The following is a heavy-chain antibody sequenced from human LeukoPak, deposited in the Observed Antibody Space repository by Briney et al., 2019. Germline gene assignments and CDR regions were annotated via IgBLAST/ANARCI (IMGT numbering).Heavy chain of an antibody. CDR1: GYTFTSYY. V-gene: IGHV1-69*06. Sequence: HGASVKVSCKASGYTFTSYYMHWVRQAPGQGLEWMGGIIPIFGTANYAQKFQGRVTITADKSTSTAYMELSSLRSEDTAVYYCASHSGYDSGDYYYYYYYMDVWGKGTTVTVSS. J-gene: IGHJ6*03. CDR2: IIPIFGTA. CDR3: ASHSGYDSGDYYYYYYYMDV. D-gene: IGHD5-12*01.